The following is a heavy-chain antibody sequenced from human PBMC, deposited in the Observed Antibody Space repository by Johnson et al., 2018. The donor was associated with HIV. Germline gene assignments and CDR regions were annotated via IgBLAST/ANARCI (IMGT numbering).Heavy chain of an antibody. CDR1: GFTFDDYG. CDR3: AILPEWELSPEVFDI. J-gene: IGHJ3*02. Sequence: VQLVESGGGVVRPGGSLRLSCAASGFTFDDYGLSWVRQAPGKGLEWVPGINWSGGSAGYAPPVKGRFPISRDNSKNTLYLQMNSLRAEDTAVYYCAILPEWELSPEVFDIWGQGTMVTVSS. CDR2: INWSGGSA. V-gene: IGHV3-20*04. D-gene: IGHD1-26*01.